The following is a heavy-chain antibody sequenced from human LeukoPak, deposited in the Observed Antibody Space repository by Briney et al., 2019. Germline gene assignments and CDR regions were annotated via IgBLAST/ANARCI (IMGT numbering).Heavy chain of an antibody. Sequence: PGGSLRLSCAASGFTFSSYSMNWVRQAPGKGLEWVSSISSSSSYIYYADSVKGRFTISRENAKNSLYLQMNSLRAEDTAVYYCASNTYYYDSSGYQDDDYWGQGTLVTVSS. V-gene: IGHV3-21*01. CDR1: GFTFSSYS. CDR2: ISSSSSYI. D-gene: IGHD3-22*01. J-gene: IGHJ4*02. CDR3: ASNTYYYDSSGYQDDDY.